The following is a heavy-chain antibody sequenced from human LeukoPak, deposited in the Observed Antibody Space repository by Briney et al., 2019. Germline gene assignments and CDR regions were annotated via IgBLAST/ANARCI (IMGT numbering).Heavy chain of an antibody. V-gene: IGHV3-48*03. D-gene: IGHD3-22*01. CDR1: GFTFSSYE. CDR3: ARGGYYDSSGYYYVGYFHH. Sequence: GGSLRLSCAASGFTFSSYEMNCVRQAPGKGLEWVSYISFSGSTIYYADSVKGRFTISRDNAKNSLYVQMNSLRAEDTAVYYCARGGYYDSSGYYYVGYFHHWGRGTLVTVSS. CDR2: ISFSGSTI. J-gene: IGHJ1*01.